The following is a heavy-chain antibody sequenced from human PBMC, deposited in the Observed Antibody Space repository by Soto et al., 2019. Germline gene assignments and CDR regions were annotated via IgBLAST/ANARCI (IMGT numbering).Heavy chain of an antibody. J-gene: IGHJ4*02. D-gene: IGHD1-7*01. CDR2: MYHSGAT. V-gene: IGHV4-38-2*02. CDR1: GFSISNDYF. CDR3: ARLFNWNYKGPIYF. Sequence: SETLSLTCTVSGFSISNDYFWGWIRQPPGKGLEYIVSMYHSGATYYNPSLKSRVTISVDTSKNLFSLRLKSVTAADTAVYYCARLFNWNYKGPIYFWGQGILVTVSS.